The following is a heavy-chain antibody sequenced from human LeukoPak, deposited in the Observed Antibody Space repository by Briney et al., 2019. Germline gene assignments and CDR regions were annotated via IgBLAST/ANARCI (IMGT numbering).Heavy chain of an antibody. V-gene: IGHV4-30-4*01. CDR3: ARDLPWNDAPTYYYGMDV. CDR2: IYYSGST. Sequence: SETLSLTCTVSGGSISSGDYYWSWNRQPPGKGLEWIGYIYYSGSTYYNPSLKSRVTISVDTSKNQFSLKLSSVTAADTAVYYCARDLPWNDAPTYYYGMDVWGQGTTVTVSS. J-gene: IGHJ6*02. CDR1: GGSISSGDYY. D-gene: IGHD1-1*01.